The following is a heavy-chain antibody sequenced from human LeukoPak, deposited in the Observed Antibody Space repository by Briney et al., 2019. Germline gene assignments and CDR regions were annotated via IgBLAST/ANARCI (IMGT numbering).Heavy chain of an antibody. CDR2: ISAYNGNT. J-gene: IGHJ6*04. CDR3: ARGADYYGSGSRDYGMDV. Sequence: ASEKVSCKASGYTLTSYGISWVRQAPGQGLEWMGWISAYNGNTNYAQKLQGRVTITTDTSTSTAYMELRSLRSDDTAVYYCARGADYYGSGSRDYGMDVWGKGATVTVSS. CDR1: GYTLTSYG. V-gene: IGHV1-18*04. D-gene: IGHD3-10*01.